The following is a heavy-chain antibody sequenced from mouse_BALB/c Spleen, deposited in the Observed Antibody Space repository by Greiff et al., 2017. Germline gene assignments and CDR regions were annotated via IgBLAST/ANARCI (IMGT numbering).Heavy chain of an antibody. CDR3: ARESYYYGSSSAWFAY. D-gene: IGHD1-1*01. J-gene: IGHJ3*01. Sequence: VQGVESGPGLVAPSQSLSITCTVSGFSLTSYGVHWVRQPPGKGLEWLGVIWAGGSTNYNSALMSRLSISKDNSKSQVFLKMNSLQTDDTAMYYCARESYYYGSSSAWFAYWGQGTLVTVSA. CDR1: GFSLTSYG. V-gene: IGHV2-9*02. CDR2: IWAGGST.